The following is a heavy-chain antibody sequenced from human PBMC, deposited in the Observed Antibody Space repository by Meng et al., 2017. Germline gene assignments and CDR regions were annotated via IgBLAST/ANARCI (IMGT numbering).Heavy chain of an antibody. CDR3: TTDRGRGTVTIAY. D-gene: IGHD4-17*01. J-gene: IGHJ4*02. CDR2: IKSKTNGGTT. Sequence: LVESGGGLVKPGGSLRLSCAASGFTFSNAWMSWVRQAPGKGLEWVGRIKSKTNGGTTDYAAPVKGRFTISRDDSKDTLYLQMNSLKTEDTAVYYCTTDRGRGTVTIAYWGQGALVTVSS. CDR1: GFTFSNAW. V-gene: IGHV3-15*01.